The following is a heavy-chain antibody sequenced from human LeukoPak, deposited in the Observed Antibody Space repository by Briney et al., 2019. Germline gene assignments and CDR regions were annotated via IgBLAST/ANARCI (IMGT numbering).Heavy chain of an antibody. J-gene: IGHJ4*02. CDR2: IYHSGST. D-gene: IGHD1-26*01. CDR3: ARHSVGATRYRLFDY. V-gene: IGHV4-38-2*01. CDR1: SSSITSGYY. Sequence: SETLSLTCAVSSSSITSGYYWGWIRPPSGKGLEWIGCIYHSGSTYYNPSLKSRVTIAVDTSKNHFSLKLSSVTLADTTVYYSARHSVGATRYRLFDYWGQGTLVTVSS.